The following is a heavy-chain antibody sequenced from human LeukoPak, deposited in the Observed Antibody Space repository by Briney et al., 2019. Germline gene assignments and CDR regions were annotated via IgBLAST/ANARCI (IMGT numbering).Heavy chain of an antibody. CDR3: ARDYGDYEFDY. Sequence: ASVTVSYTASGYTFTGYYMHWVRQAPGQGPEWMGWINPNSSGTNYAQKFQGRVTMTRDTSISTAYMELSRLRSDDTAVYYCARDYGDYEFDYWGQGTLVTVSS. V-gene: IGHV1-2*02. J-gene: IGHJ4*02. CDR2: INPNSSGT. CDR1: GYTFTGYY. D-gene: IGHD4-17*01.